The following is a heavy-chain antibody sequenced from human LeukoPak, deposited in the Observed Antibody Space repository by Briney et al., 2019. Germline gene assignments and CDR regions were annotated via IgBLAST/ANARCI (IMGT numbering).Heavy chain of an antibody. V-gene: IGHV4-34*01. Sequence: PSETLSLTCAVYGGSFSGYYWRWIRQPPGKGLEWIGEINHSGSTNYNPSLKSRVTISVDTSKNQFSLKLSSVTAADTAVYYCARGPFAGYSSGWYRVWGQGTLVTVSS. CDR1: GGSFSGYY. D-gene: IGHD6-19*01. CDR2: INHSGST. J-gene: IGHJ4*02. CDR3: ARGPFAGYSSGWYRV.